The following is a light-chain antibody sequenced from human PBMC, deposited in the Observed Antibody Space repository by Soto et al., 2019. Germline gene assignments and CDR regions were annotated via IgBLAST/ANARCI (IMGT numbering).Light chain of an antibody. Sequence: DIVMTQSPDSLAVSLGERATINCKSSQSVLSSSNKKNYLAWHQQKPGQPPKLLISWASSRQSGVPDRFSGSGSGTDFTLTISSLQDEDVAVYYCQQNYSAPLTFAGGTKVDIK. CDR2: WAS. V-gene: IGKV4-1*01. J-gene: IGKJ4*01. CDR3: QQNYSAPLT. CDR1: QSVLSSSNKKNY.